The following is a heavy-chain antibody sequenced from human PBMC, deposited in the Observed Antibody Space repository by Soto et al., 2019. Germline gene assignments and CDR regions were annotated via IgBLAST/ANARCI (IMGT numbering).Heavy chain of an antibody. CDR1: GYTFTSHG. D-gene: IGHD3-10*01. Sequence: ASVKVSCKASGYTFTSHGITWVRQAPGQGLQWMGWISAYNGNTNYTQSLQGRVTMTTDTPTSTAYMELRSLRSDDTAVYYCAARFGELLNPHDAFDIWGQGTTVTVSS. CDR2: ISAYNGNT. CDR3: AARFGELLNPHDAFDI. V-gene: IGHV1-18*01. J-gene: IGHJ3*02.